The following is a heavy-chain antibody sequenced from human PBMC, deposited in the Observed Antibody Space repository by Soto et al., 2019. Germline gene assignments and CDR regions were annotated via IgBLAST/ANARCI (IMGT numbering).Heavy chain of an antibody. CDR1: GFSLSTNGVG. V-gene: IGHV2-5*02. CDR2: IYWDDSK. D-gene: IGHD1-26*01. CDR3: ARTGSGIYAFDI. Sequence: QITLKESGPTLVKPTQTLTLTCTFSGFSLSTNGVGVGWIRQPPGKALEWLAVIYWDDSKHYSPSLKSRLTITKYTSKNQVVLTMTNMDPVNTATYYCARTGSGIYAFDIWGPGTMVTVSS. J-gene: IGHJ3*02.